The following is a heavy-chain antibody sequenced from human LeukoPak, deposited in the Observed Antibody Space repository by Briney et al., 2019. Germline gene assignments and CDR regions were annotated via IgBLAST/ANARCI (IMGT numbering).Heavy chain of an antibody. CDR2: ISSSSSYI. CDR3: ARDGGTVHDAFGI. D-gene: IGHD3-16*01. CDR1: GFTFSDYY. J-gene: IGHJ3*02. V-gene: IGHV3-11*06. Sequence: PGGSLRLSCAASGFTFSDYYMSWIRQAPGKGLEWVSSISSSSSYIYYADSVKGRFTISRDNAKNSLYLQMNSLRAEDTAVYYCARDGGTVHDAFGIWGQGTMVTVSS.